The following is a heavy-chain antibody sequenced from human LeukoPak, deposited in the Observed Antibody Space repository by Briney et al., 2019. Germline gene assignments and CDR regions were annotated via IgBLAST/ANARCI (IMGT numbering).Heavy chain of an antibody. CDR3: AKDFISSWTWEDY. V-gene: IGHV3-33*06. J-gene: IGHJ4*02. CDR2: IWNDGNNK. Sequence: GGSLRLSCAASGFTFSWNGMHWVRQAPGKGLEWVAVIWNDGNNKYYAASVKGRFTISRDNSKNTLYLQMNSLRAEDTAVYYCAKDFISSWTWEDYWGQGTLVTVSS. CDR1: GFTFSWNG. D-gene: IGHD6-13*01.